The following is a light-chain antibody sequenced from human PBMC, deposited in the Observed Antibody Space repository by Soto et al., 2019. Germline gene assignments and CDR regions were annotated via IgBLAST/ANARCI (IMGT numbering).Light chain of an antibody. Sequence: QLVLTQPPSASGTPGQRVTISCSGSRSNIGSNDVSWYQQLPGTASKLLIYNDNQRPSGVPDRFSASKSGTSASLAISGLQSEDEADYYCAAWDDSLNARGVFGGGTKLTVL. CDR3: AAWDDSLNARGV. V-gene: IGLV1-44*01. J-gene: IGLJ3*02. CDR2: NDN. CDR1: RSNIGSND.